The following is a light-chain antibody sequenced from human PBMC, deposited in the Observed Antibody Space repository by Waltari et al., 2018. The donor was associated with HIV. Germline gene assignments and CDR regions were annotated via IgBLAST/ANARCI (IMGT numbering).Light chain of an antibody. CDR2: RNE. CDR3: AAWDDSLSGFYV. V-gene: IGLV1-47*01. J-gene: IGLJ1*01. Sequence: QSVLTQPPSASGTPGQRVTISCSGSNFNIGSNYVYWYQHVPGAAPKLRIYRNEQRPSGVPDRFSGSKSGTSASLAISGLRSEDEADYYCAAWDDSLSGFYVLGTGTKVTVL. CDR1: NFNIGSNY.